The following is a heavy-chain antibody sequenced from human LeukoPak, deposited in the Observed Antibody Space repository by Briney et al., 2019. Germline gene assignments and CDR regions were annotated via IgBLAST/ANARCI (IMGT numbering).Heavy chain of an antibody. D-gene: IGHD3-22*01. V-gene: IGHV4-39*01. J-gene: IGHJ4*02. CDR1: GGSISSSSYY. CDR2: IYYSGST. CDR3: ARHGSGSLMDFFDY. Sequence: PSETLSLTCTVSGGSISSSSYYWGWIRQPPGKGLEWIGSIYYSGSTYYNPSLKSRVTISVDTSKNQFSLKLSSVTAADTAVYYCARHGSGSLMDFFDYWGQGTLVTVSS.